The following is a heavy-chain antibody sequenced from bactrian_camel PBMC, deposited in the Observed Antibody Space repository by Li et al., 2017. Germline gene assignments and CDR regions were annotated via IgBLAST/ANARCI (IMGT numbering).Heavy chain of an antibody. Sequence: HVQLVESGGGLVQPGESLRLSCVASGFTFSNIWMHWVRQAPGKGLEWVASIYSDTSDTYYRDSVNGRFTISRDNAKNTAYPHMSSLKSEDTALYYCAILNGGIYKSDVDYWGTGTQVTVS. CDR2: IYSDTSDT. D-gene: IGHD6*01. V-gene: IGHV3S6*01. J-gene: IGHJ7*01. CDR1: GFTFSNIW.